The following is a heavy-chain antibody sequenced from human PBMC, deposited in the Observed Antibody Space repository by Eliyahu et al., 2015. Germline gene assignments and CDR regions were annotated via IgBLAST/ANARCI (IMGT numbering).Heavy chain of an antibody. CDR2: ISYDGSNK. CDR1: GFTFSXYG. Sequence: QVQLVESGGGVVQPGXSLRLSCAASGFTFSXYGXHXVRQXPGKGLEWVAVISYDGSNKYYADSVKGRFTISRDNSKNTLYLQMNSLRAEDTAVYYCARFQITIFGVVRLYYYYGMDVWGQGTTVTVSS. V-gene: IGHV3-30*03. D-gene: IGHD3-3*01. J-gene: IGHJ6*02. CDR3: ARFQITIFGVVRLYYYYGMDV.